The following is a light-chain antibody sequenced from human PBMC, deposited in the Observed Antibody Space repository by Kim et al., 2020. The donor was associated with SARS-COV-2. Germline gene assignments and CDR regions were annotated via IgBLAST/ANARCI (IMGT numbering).Light chain of an antibody. CDR2: AAS. CDR3: QQSHSSPRT. V-gene: IGKV1-39*01. J-gene: IGKJ1*01. Sequence: DIQMTQSPPSLSASVGDRVTITCRASRNIGQYLNWYRHKPGKVPELLIYAASGLERGAPSRFGGFGSGTDFTLIIRSLQREDCATYYCQQSHSSPRTFGQGTKVDIK. CDR1: RNIGQY.